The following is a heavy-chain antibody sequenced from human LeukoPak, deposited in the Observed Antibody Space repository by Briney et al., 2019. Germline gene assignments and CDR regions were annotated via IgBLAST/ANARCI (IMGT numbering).Heavy chain of an antibody. J-gene: IGHJ4*02. D-gene: IGHD1-26*01. CDR1: GGSIRSNSHY. V-gene: IGHV4-39*01. Sequence: SETLSLTCSVSGGSIRSNSHYWGWIRQPPRKGLEWMGSVFCTGGTYYNPSLKSRVTTSVDTSKNQFSLKLSYVTAEDTAVYYCASWTYSGSFDYWGQGTLVTVSS. CDR2: VFCTGGT. CDR3: ASWTYSGSFDY.